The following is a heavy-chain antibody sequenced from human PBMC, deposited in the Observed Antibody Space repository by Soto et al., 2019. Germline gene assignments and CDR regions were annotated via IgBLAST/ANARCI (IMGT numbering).Heavy chain of an antibody. Sequence: ASVKVSCKASGYTFSDYYMHWVRQGPGQGLEWMGWIIPNIGRTNYEQKFQGRVTMTTDKSMSTAYMELSSLRSEDTAVYYCARGNHRWLQLWHHDLSSRGSLDTVSS. CDR3: ARGNHRWLQLWHHDL. V-gene: IGHV1-2*02. CDR2: IIPNIGRT. D-gene: IGHD1-1*01. CDR1: GYTFSDYY. J-gene: IGHJ2*01.